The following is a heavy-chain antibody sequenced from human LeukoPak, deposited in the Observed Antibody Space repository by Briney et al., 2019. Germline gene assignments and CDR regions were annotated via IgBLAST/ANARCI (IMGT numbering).Heavy chain of an antibody. V-gene: IGHV4-39*01. CDR2: IYYSGST. CDR1: GGSISTTNYY. J-gene: IGHJ4*02. Sequence: SETLSLTCTVSGGSISTTNYYRGWIRQPPGKGLEWIGSIYYSGSTYYNPSLKSRVTISAATSKNQFSLNLSSVTAADTAVYFCARNMADSALEFDFWGQGTLLTVSS. D-gene: IGHD3-3*02. CDR3: ARNMADSALEFDF.